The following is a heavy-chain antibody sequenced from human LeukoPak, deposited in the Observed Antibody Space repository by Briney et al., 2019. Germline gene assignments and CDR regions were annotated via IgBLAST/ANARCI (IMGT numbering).Heavy chain of an antibody. CDR3: AKDTCGADCYSHYDH. V-gene: IGHV3-23*01. CDR1: GFTFSSYT. CDR2: IRGSGTST. J-gene: IGHJ4*02. Sequence: GASLRLSCAASGFTFSSYTLSWVRQAPGKVLEWISAIRGSGTSTYYAASVKGRFTISRDNSRNTLYLQMNSLRAEDTAVYYCAKDTCGADCYSHYDHWGQGTLVTVSS. D-gene: IGHD2-21*02.